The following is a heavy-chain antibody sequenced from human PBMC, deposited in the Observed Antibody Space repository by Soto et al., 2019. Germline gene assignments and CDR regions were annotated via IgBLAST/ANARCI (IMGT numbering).Heavy chain of an antibody. D-gene: IGHD3-3*01. CDR2: ISPNSGRP. CDR3: VRQYYDFWTDYPDFDY. V-gene: IGHV1-18*04. CDR1: GYTFTKYD. J-gene: IGHJ4*02. Sequence: ASVKVSCKSSGYTFTKYDISWVRQAPGQGLEWLGLISPNSGRPSYAQKFEGRVTMTTDTSTTTAYLELRSLRSDDTAVYYCVRQYYDFWTDYPDFDYWGQGTLVTVSS.